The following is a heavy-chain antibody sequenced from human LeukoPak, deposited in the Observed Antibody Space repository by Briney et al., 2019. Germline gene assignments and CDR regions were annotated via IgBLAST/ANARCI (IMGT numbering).Heavy chain of an antibody. CDR3: ARAGYCSGGSCYSRGHWFDP. V-gene: IGHV4-4*07. CDR1: GGSISSYY. Sequence: SETLSLTCTVFGGSISSYYWSWIRQPAGKGLEWIGRIYTSGSTNYNPSLKSRVTMSVDTSKNQFSLKLSSVTAADTAVYYCARAGYCSGGSCYSRGHWFDPWGQGTLVTVSS. J-gene: IGHJ5*02. D-gene: IGHD2-15*01. CDR2: IYTSGST.